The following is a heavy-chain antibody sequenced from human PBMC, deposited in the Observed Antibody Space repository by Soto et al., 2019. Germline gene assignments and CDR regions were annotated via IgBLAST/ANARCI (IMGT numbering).Heavy chain of an antibody. D-gene: IGHD6-19*01. CDR2: ISYDGSNK. CDR1: GFTFSSYG. V-gene: IGHV3-30*18. Sequence: GGSLRLSCAASGFTFSSYGMHWVRQAPGKGLEWVAVISYDGSNKYYADSVKGRFTISRDNSKNTLYLQMNSLRAEDTAVYYCAKVTVAEANYYYYGMDVWGQGATVTVSS. CDR3: AKVTVAEANYYYYGMDV. J-gene: IGHJ6*02.